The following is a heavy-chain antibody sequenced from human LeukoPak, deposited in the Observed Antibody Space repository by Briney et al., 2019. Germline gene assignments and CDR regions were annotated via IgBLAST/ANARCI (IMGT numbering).Heavy chain of an antibody. Sequence: GGSLRLSCSTSGFTFSSYAIHWVRQAPGKGLEYVSGISNNGGITYYADSVKGRFTISRDNSKKTVYLQMSSLRAEDTAVYHCVKDTGHSYGSGDYWGQGTLVTVSS. CDR2: ISNNGGIT. CDR3: VKDTGHSYGSGDY. V-gene: IGHV3-64D*09. CDR1: GFTFSSYA. D-gene: IGHD3-10*01. J-gene: IGHJ4*02.